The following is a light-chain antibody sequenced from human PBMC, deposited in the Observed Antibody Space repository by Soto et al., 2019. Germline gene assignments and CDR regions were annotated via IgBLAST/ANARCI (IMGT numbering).Light chain of an antibody. Sequence: QSVLTQPPSVSGALGQRVTISCTGSSSNIGAGYDVHWYQQLPGTAPKLLIYGNSNRPSGVPDRFSGSKSGTSASLAITGLQAEDEADYSCQSYDSSLSAVVFGGGTKLTVL. J-gene: IGLJ2*01. CDR1: SSNIGAGYD. CDR2: GNS. CDR3: QSYDSSLSAVV. V-gene: IGLV1-40*01.